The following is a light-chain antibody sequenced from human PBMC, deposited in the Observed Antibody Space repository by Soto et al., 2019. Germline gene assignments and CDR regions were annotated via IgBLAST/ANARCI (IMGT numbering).Light chain of an antibody. CDR1: SSGTYNY. Sequence: QSALTQPASVSGSPGQSITISCTGTSSGTYNYVSWYQHHPGKAPKLMIYEVNNRPSGISSRFSGSKSGNTASLTISGLQAEDEADYYCSSYTTSNEVLFGGGTKVTVL. CDR2: EVN. CDR3: SSYTTSNEVL. V-gene: IGLV2-14*01. J-gene: IGLJ2*01.